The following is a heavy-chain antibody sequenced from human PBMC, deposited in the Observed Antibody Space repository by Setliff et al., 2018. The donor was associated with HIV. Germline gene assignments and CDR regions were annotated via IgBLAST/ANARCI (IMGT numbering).Heavy chain of an antibody. J-gene: IGHJ3*02. V-gene: IGHV4-59*12. CDR2: VHYSGST. Sequence: SETLSLTCTVSGGSISGYYWSWIRQPPGKGLEWIGYVHYSGSTSYNPSFKSRVTISLDTSKSQFSLKVRSVTAADTAVYYCARERGSGSLDAFDIWGQGTLVTVSS. CDR3: ARERGSGSLDAFDI. CDR1: GGSISGYY. D-gene: IGHD3-10*01.